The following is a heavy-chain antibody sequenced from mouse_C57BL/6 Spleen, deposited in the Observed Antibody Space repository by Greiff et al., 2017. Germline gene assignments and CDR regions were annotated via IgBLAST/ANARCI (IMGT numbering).Heavy chain of an antibody. V-gene: IGHV1-54*01. D-gene: IGHD1-1*01. J-gene: IGHJ2*01. CDR2: INPGSGGT. Sequence: QVQLKQSGAELVRPGTSVKVSCKASGYAFTNYLIEWVKQRPGQGLEWIGVINPGSGGTNYNEKFKGKATLTADKSSSTAYMQLSSLTSEDSAVYFCARKGHYYGSYDYWGQGTTLTVSS. CDR1: GYAFTNYL. CDR3: ARKGHYYGSYDY.